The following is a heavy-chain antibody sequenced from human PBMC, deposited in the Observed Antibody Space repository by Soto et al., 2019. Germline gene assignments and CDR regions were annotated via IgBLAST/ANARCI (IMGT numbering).Heavy chain of an antibody. J-gene: IGHJ4*02. V-gene: IGHV1-3*01. Sequence: ASVKVSCKASGYTFTSYAMHWVRQAPGQRLEWMGWINAGNGNTKYSQKFQGRVTITRDTSASTAYMELSSLRSEDTAVYYCTREGNGYKYYFDYWGQGTLVTVSS. CDR3: TREGNGYKYYFDY. CDR1: GYTFTSYA. CDR2: INAGNGNT. D-gene: IGHD5-12*01.